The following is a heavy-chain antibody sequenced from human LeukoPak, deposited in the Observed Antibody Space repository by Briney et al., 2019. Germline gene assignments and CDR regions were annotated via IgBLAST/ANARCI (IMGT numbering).Heavy chain of an antibody. CDR3: ARVIGYCSSTSCFGYFDY. Sequence: SETLSLTGTVSGGSISSYFWSWIRQPPGKGLEWVGSIYYSGSTNYNPSLKSRVTTSVDTSKNQLSLKLSSVTAADTAVYYCARVIGYCSSTSCFGYFDYWGQGTLVTVSS. D-gene: IGHD2-2*01. V-gene: IGHV4-59*08. CDR1: GGSISSYF. CDR2: IYYSGST. J-gene: IGHJ4*02.